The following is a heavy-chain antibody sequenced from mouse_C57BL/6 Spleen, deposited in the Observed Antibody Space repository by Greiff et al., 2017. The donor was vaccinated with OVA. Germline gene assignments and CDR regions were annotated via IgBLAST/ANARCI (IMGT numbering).Heavy chain of an antibody. V-gene: IGHV1-39*01. J-gene: IGHJ2*01. D-gene: IGHD1-1*01. Sequence: VQLLQSGPELVKPGASVKISCTASGYSFTDYYMNWVKQSNGKSLEWIGVINPNYGATSYTPKFQGKATLTVDQSSSTAYMQLNILKSEDTAVYYCARGSTVVATPFDYWGKGTTLTVSA. CDR3: ARGSTVVATPFDY. CDR2: INPNYGAT. CDR1: GYSFTDYY.